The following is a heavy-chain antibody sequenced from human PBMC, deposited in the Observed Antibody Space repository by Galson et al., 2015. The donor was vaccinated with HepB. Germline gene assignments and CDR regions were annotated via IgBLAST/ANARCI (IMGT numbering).Heavy chain of an antibody. D-gene: IGHD6-13*01. Sequence: SETLSLTCTVSGGSISSSSYYWGWIRQPPGKGLEWIGSIYYSGSTYYNPSLKSRVTISVDTSKNQFSLKLSSVTAADTAVYYCARLYSSTVVFDYWGQGTLVTVSS. CDR3: ARLYSSTVVFDY. V-gene: IGHV4-39*01. J-gene: IGHJ4*02. CDR1: GGSISSSSYY. CDR2: IYYSGST.